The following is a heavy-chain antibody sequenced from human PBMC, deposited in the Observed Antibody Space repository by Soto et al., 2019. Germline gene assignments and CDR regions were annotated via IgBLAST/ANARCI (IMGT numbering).Heavy chain of an antibody. J-gene: IGHJ6*02. Sequence: QVQLVESGGGVVQPGRSLRLSCAASGFTFSSYAMHWVRQAPGKGLEWVAVISYDGSNKYYADSVKGRFTISRDNSKNTLYLQMNSMRAEDTAVYYCARSNSLVFGVVRYYYYGMDVWGQGTTVTVSS. CDR2: ISYDGSNK. V-gene: IGHV3-30-3*01. CDR1: GFTFSSYA. D-gene: IGHD3-3*01. CDR3: ARSNSLVFGVVRYYYYGMDV.